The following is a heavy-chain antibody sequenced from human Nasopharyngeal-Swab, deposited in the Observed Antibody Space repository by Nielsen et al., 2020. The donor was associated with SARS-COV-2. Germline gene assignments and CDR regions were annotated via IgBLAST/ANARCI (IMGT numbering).Heavy chain of an antibody. V-gene: IGHV4-59*05. CDR3: ARVELRFLEWYDY. Sequence: SETLSLTCTVSGGSISSYYWSWIRQPPGKGLEWIGSIYYSGSTYYNPSLKSRVTISVDTSKNQFSLKLSSVTAADTAVYYCARVELRFLEWYDYWGQGTLVTVSS. J-gene: IGHJ4*02. CDR1: GGSISSYY. CDR2: IYYSGST. D-gene: IGHD3-3*01.